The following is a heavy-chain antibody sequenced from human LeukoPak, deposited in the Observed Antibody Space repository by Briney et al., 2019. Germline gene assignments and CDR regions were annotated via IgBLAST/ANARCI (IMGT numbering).Heavy chain of an antibody. CDR1: GYTFTGYY. D-gene: IGHD3-22*01. J-gene: IGHJ3*02. Sequence: ASVKVSCKASGYTFTGYYMHWVRQAPGQGLEWMGRINPNSGGTNYAQKFQGRVTMTRDTSISTAYMELSRLRSDDTAVYYCAQYYYDSSGYYDAFDIWAKGQWSPSLQ. V-gene: IGHV1-2*06. CDR3: AQYYYDSSGYYDAFDI. CDR2: INPNSGGT.